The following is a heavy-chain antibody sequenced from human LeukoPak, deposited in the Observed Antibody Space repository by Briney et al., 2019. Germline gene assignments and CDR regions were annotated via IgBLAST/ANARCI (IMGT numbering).Heavy chain of an antibody. V-gene: IGHV3-15*01. CDR3: TSDWGVLADN. Sequence: GGSLRLSCAASGFTFANAYMSLVRQAPGKGLEWVGRIKNKGAGGTADYTAPVIGRFIISRDDPKNTLYLQMNSLKTEDTAVYYGTSDWGVLADNWGQGTLVTVSS. D-gene: IGHD3-16*01. CDR2: IKNKGAGGTA. CDR1: GFTFANAY. J-gene: IGHJ4*02.